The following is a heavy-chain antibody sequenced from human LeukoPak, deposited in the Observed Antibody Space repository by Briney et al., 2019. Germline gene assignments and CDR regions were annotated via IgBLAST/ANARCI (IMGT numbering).Heavy chain of an antibody. J-gene: IGHJ6*02. CDR1: GFTFSSYS. D-gene: IGHD6-19*01. CDR3: ARDGQWLVLGMDV. V-gene: IGHV3-21*01. Sequence: GGSLRLSCAASGFTFSSYSMNWVRQAPGKGLEGVSSISSSSSYIYYADSVKGRFTISRDNAKNSLYLQMNSLRAEDTAVYYCARDGQWLVLGMDVWGQGTTVSVSS. CDR2: ISSSSSYI.